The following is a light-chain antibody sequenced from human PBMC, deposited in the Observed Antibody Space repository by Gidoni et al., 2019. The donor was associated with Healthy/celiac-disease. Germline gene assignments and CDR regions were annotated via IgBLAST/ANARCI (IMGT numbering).Light chain of an antibody. CDR2: WAS. CDR3: QQYYSTPYT. CDR1: QIVLYSSNNKNY. V-gene: IGKV4-1*01. J-gene: IGKJ2*01. Sequence: DIVMTQSPDSLAVSLGERATINCKSSQIVLYSSNNKNYLAWYQQKTGQPPKLLIYWASTRESGVPDRFSGSGSGTDFTLTISSLQAEDVAVYYCQQYYSTPYTFGQGTKLEIK.